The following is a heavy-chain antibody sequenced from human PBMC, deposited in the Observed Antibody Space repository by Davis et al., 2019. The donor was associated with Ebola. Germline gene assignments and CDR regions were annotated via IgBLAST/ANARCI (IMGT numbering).Heavy chain of an antibody. CDR1: GFSLSTSGMC. V-gene: IGHV2-70*01. CDR3: ARAQGVAVPATIRGIGGDTEYYYYGMDV. Sequence: SGPTLVKPTQTLTLTCTLSGFSLSTSGMCVSWIRQPPGKALEWLAVIDWDDNTYFSTSLKTRLTISKDTSKNQVVLKMTNMDPVDTATYYCARAQGVAVPATIRGIGGDTEYYYYGMDVWGQGTTVTVSS. D-gene: IGHD1-26*01. CDR2: IDWDDNT. J-gene: IGHJ6*02.